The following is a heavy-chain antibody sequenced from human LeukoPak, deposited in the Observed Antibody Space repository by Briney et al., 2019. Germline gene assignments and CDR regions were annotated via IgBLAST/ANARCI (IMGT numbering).Heavy chain of an antibody. CDR2: ISWNSDNM. V-gene: IGHV3-9*01. CDR1: GFKFDDYA. CDR3: ARAVAGSPAGSVDI. D-gene: IGHD6-19*01. Sequence: GGSLRLSCAASGFKFDDYAMHWVRQVPGKGLEWVSDISWNSDNMGYADSVKGRFIISRDNAKNSLYLQMNSLGAEDTAVYYCARAVAGSPAGSVDIWGQGTMVTVSS. J-gene: IGHJ3*02.